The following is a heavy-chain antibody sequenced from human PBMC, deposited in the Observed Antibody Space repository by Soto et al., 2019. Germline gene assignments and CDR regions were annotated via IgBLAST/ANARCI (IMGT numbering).Heavy chain of an antibody. CDR1: GFTFSSYG. D-gene: IGHD6-13*01. CDR3: AREEGYSSSWWEDYSYGMDV. J-gene: IGHJ6*02. Sequence: QVQLVDSGGGVVQPGRSLRLSCAASGFTFSSYGMHWVRQAPGKGLEWVPVIWYDGSNKYYADSVKGRFTISRDNSKNTLYLQMNSLRAEDTAVYYCAREEGYSSSWWEDYSYGMDVWGQGTTVTVSS. CDR2: IWYDGSNK. V-gene: IGHV3-33*01.